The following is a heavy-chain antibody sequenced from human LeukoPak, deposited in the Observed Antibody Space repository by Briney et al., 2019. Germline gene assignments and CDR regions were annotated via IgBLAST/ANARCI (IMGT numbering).Heavy chain of an antibody. CDR1: GFTFSSYG. D-gene: IGHD6-13*01. CDR2: IRYDGSNK. J-gene: IGHJ4*02. Sequence: GGSLRLSCAASGFTFSSYGMHWVRQAPGKGLEWVAFIRYDGSNKYYADSVKGRFTISRDNSKNTLYLQMNSLRAEDTAVYYCARDPGIAAAVYFDYWGQGTLVTVSS. CDR3: ARDPGIAAAVYFDY. V-gene: IGHV3-30*02.